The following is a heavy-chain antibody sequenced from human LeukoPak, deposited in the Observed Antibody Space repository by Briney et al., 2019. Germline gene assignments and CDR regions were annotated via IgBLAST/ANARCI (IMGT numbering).Heavy chain of an antibody. D-gene: IGHD5-24*01. J-gene: IGHJ4*02. CDR2: ISWDGGSK. CDR3: AKEGDGYAYYFDY. Sequence: GGSLRLSCAASGFTFDDYTMHWVRQAPGKGLECVSLISWDGGSKYYADSVKGRFTISRDNSKNSLYLQMNSLRTEDTALYYCAKEGDGYAYYFDYWGQGTLVTVSS. CDR1: GFTFDDYT. V-gene: IGHV3-43*01.